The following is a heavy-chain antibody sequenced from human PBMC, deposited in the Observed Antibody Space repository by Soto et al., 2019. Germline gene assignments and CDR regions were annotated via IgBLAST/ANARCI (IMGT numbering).Heavy chain of an antibody. CDR1: GYTFTSYY. CDR2: INPSGGST. CDR3: AIQTGGYCSSTSCYAPYYYYGMDV. V-gene: IGHV1-46*03. Sequence: EASVKVSCKASGYTFTSYYMHWVRQAPGQGLEWMGIINPSGGSTSYAQKFQGRVTMTRDTSTSTVYMELSSLRSEDTAVYYCAIQTGGYCSSTSCYAPYYYYGMDVWGQGTTVHRL. J-gene: IGHJ6*02. D-gene: IGHD2-2*01.